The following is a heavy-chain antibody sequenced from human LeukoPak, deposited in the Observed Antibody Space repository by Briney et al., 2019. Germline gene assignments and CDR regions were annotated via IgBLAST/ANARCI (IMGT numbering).Heavy chain of an antibody. Sequence: ASVNVSCKASGYTFTGYYMHWVRQAPGQGLEWMGWINPNSGGTNYAQKFQGRVTMTRDTSISTAYMELSRLRSDDTAVYYCARVFRYIQDVDTAMPTENWGHGTLVTVSS. D-gene: IGHD5-18*01. CDR3: ARVFRYIQDVDTAMPTEN. V-gene: IGHV1-2*02. J-gene: IGHJ4*01. CDR1: GYTFTGYY. CDR2: INPNSGGT.